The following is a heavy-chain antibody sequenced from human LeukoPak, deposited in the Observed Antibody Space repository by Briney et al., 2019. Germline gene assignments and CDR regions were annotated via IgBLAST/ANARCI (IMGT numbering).Heavy chain of an antibody. Sequence: ASVKVSCKASGYIFSDYDINWVRQATGQGLEWMAWINPNSGNTGIARKFRGRVTITRNISTHTVYMELSSLRSEDTAVYYCARLVRRLQRLNIGRDSDYATGYYLDSWGQGTLVTVSS. CDR1: GYIFSDYD. J-gene: IGHJ4*02. CDR2: INPNSGNT. CDR3: ARLVRRLQRLNIGRDSDYATGYYLDS. D-gene: IGHD5-12*01. V-gene: IGHV1-8*03.